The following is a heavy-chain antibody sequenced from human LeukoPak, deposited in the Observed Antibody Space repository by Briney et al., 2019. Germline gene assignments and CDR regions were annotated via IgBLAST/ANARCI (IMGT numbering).Heavy chain of an antibody. J-gene: IGHJ5*02. CDR1: GYTFTGYY. V-gene: IGHV1-2*02. D-gene: IGHD6-13*01. CDR2: INPNSGGT. CDR3: AMSIAAAGNWFDP. Sequence: GASVKVSFKASGYTFTGYYMHWVRQAPGQGLEWMGWINPNSGGTNYAQKFQGRVTMTRDTSISTAYMELSRLRSDDTAVYYCAMSIAAAGNWFDPWGQGTLVTVSS.